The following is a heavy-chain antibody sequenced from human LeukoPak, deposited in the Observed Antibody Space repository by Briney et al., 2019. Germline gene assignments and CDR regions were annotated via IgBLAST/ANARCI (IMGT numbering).Heavy chain of an antibody. V-gene: IGHV3-11*01. D-gene: IGHD3-16*01. Sequence: GGSLRLSCAASGFTFGDYYMAWIRQAPGKGLEWVSYISNSGNTIKEADSVRGRFTISRDNAQNSLFLQMKSLRADDTAVYYCARYRVITNDYFDSWGQGTLVTVSS. CDR1: GFTFGDYY. CDR3: ARYRVITNDYFDS. J-gene: IGHJ4*02. CDR2: ISNSGNTI.